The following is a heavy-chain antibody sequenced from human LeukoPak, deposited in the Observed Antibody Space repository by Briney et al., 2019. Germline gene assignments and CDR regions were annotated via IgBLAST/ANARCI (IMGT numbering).Heavy chain of an antibody. V-gene: IGHV3-7*01. CDR3: ARRSGATKDYYYYYMDV. CDR2: IKQDGSEK. CDR1: GFTFSSYS. J-gene: IGHJ6*03. D-gene: IGHD1-26*01. Sequence: GESLRLSCAASGFTFSSYSMNWVRQAPGKGLEWVANIKQDGSEKYYVDSVKGRFTISRDNAKNSLYLQMNSLRAEDTAVYYCARRSGATKDYYYYYMDVWGKGTTVTVSS.